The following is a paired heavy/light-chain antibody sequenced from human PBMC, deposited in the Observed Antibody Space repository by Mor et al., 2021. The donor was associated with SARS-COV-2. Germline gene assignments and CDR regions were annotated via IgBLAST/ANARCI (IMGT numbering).Heavy chain of an antibody. CDR1: GGSISSSTHY. CDR2: IYYSGST. Sequence: QVQLQESGPGLVKPSQTLSLTCTVSGGSISSSTHYWSWIRQHPGKALEWIGYIYYSGSTYYNPSLKSRVTISVDTSKNQFSLKLSSVTAADTGVFYCGTYDDSRVRAFDIWGQGTMVSVSS. CDR3: GTYDDSRVRAFDI. V-gene: IGHV4-31*03. J-gene: IGHJ3*02. D-gene: IGHD3-16*01.
Light chain of an antibody. Sequence: DIVLTQSPATLSLSPGERATLSCRASQSVSTYLAWYQQKPGQAPRLLIYDASNRATGIPARFSGSGSGTDFTLTISSLEPEDFAVYYCHQRSNWHTFGQGTKLEIK. CDR1: QSVSTY. CDR2: DAS. CDR3: HQRSNWHT. V-gene: IGKV3-11*01. J-gene: IGKJ2*01.